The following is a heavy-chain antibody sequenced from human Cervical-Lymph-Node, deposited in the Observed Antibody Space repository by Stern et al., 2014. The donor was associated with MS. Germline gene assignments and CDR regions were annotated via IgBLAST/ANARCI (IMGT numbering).Heavy chain of an antibody. J-gene: IGHJ6*02. CDR1: GFNFSSYA. D-gene: IGHD3-10*01. CDR2: ISYDGSIA. Sequence: VQLVESGGGVVQPGRALRLSCAATGFNFSSYAMQWVRQAPGKGLEWLAVISYDGSIAYYTESVKGRFTVSRDNSKNTLFLQVSSLRPEDTAEYYCARDLVWFGELDWGAMDVWGHGTTVTVSS. CDR3: ARDLVWFGELDWGAMDV. V-gene: IGHV3-30-3*01.